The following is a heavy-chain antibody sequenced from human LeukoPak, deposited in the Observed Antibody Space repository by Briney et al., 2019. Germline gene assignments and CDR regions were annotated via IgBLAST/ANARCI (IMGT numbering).Heavy chain of an antibody. CDR1: GYTFTGYY. Sequence: ASVKVSCKASGYTFTGYYMHWVRQAPGQGLEWMGWINPNSGGTNYAQKFQGRVTMTRDTSISTAYMELSRLRSDDTAVYYCARFPETTTYYYYMDVWGKGTTVTVSS. CDR2: INPNSGGT. D-gene: IGHD4-11*01. V-gene: IGHV1-2*02. J-gene: IGHJ6*03. CDR3: ARFPETTTYYYYMDV.